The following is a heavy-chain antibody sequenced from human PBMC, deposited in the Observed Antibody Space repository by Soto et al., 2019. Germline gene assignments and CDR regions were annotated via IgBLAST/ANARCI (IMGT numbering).Heavy chain of an antibody. CDR2: INPGGGST. CDR3: ARGVGDYGDYLNTIDC. V-gene: IGHV1-46*03. Sequence: ASVKVSCKTSGYTFTSYYIRWVRQAPGQGLEWMGIINPGGGSTSYAQKFQGRVTMTRDTSTSTLYMELSSLRFEDTAVYYCARGVGDYGDYLNTIDCWGQGTLVTVSS. D-gene: IGHD4-17*01. J-gene: IGHJ4*02. CDR1: GYTFTSYY.